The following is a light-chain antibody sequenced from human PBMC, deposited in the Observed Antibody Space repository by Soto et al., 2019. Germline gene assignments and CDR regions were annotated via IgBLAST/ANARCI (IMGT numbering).Light chain of an antibody. CDR3: QQYTSDLYT. J-gene: IGKJ2*01. CDR2: DAS. V-gene: IGKV1-5*01. Sequence: DIQLTQFPSTLSAYVGGTVTITCRASKNLLTYLAWYQQKHGRAPKLLIHDASTLEDGVPSRFSGTGSGTEFSLTISSLQPEDFAMYHSQQYTSDLYTFGQWTKLQ. CDR1: KNLLTY.